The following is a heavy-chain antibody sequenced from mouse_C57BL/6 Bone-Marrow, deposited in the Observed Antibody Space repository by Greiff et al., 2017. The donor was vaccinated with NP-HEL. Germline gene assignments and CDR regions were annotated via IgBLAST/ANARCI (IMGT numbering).Heavy chain of an antibody. CDR2: IYPGGGYT. D-gene: IGHD1-1*01. CDR1: GYTFTNYW. Sequence: VQLQESGAELVRPGTSVKMSCKASGYTFTNYWIGWAKQRPGHGLEWIGDIYPGGGYTNYNEKFKGKATLTADKSSSTAYMQFSSLTSEDSAIYYGARENYGSSHYYYFDYWGQGTTLTVSS. J-gene: IGHJ2*01. CDR3: ARENYGSSHYYYFDY. V-gene: IGHV1-63*01.